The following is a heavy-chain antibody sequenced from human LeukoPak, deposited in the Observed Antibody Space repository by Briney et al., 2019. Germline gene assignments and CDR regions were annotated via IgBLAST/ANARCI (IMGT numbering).Heavy chain of an antibody. J-gene: IGHJ4*02. V-gene: IGHV1-46*01. D-gene: IGHD2-21*02. CDR2: INPSGGST. CDR3: ARTYCGGDCNNRYFDY. CDR1: GYILSSYY. Sequence: ASVKVSCKASGYILSSYYMHWVRQAPGQGLEWMGIINPSGGSTDYAQKFQGRVTMTRDKSTSTVYMALNSLRSEDTALYYCARTYCGGDCNNRYFDYWGQGTLVTVSS.